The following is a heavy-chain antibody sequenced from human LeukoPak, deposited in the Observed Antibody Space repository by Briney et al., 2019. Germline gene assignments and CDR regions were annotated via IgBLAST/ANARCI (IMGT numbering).Heavy chain of an antibody. D-gene: IGHD3-3*01. CDR1: GGSISSSSDY. CDR3: ARDVAYYDFWSGYPKGVNWFDP. CDR2: IYYSGST. J-gene: IGHJ5*02. Sequence: PSETLSLSCTVSGGSISSSSDYWGWIRQPPGKGLEWIGSIYYSGSTYYNPSLKSRVTISVDTSKNQFYLKLSSVTAADTAVYYCARDVAYYDFWSGYPKGVNWFDPWGRGTLVTVSS. V-gene: IGHV4-39*07.